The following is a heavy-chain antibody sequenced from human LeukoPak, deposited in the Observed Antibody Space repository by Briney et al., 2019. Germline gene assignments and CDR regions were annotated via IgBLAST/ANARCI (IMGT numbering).Heavy chain of an antibody. CDR3: TRDRGGWPGFDAFAI. CDR2: IRSEINGGTR. J-gene: IGHJ3*02. CDR1: GFTFADYA. Sequence: PGRSLRLSCTGSGFTFADYAMGWFRQAPGKGLEWIGFIRSEINGGTREYAASVEGRFTISRDDSKSVAYLQMNSLKTEDTALYYCTRDRGGWPGFDAFAIWGQGTMVTVSS. D-gene: IGHD3-10*01. V-gene: IGHV3-49*03.